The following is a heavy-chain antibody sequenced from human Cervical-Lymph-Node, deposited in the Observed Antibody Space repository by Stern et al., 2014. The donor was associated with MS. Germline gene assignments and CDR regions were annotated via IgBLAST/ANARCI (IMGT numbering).Heavy chain of an antibody. V-gene: IGHV5-51*03. CDR1: GYNFINYW. CDR2: IYPGDSDI. D-gene: IGHD2-21*01. Sequence: EVQLEESGAELKKPGESLKISCKTSGYNFINYWIAWVRQVPGKGLEWIGIIYPGDSDIRYSPSFQGHVTMSVDRSITTAYLQWNSLKASDSGVYYCARWSVACDYWGQGALITVSS. J-gene: IGHJ4*02. CDR3: ARWSVACDY.